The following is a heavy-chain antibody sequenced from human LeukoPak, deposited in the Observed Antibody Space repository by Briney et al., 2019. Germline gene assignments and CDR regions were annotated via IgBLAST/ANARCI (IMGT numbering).Heavy chain of an antibody. V-gene: IGHV3-21*01. CDR3: ARDNWKESYVDY. J-gene: IGHJ4*02. CDR1: GFTFSSYS. CDR2: ISSSSGYI. Sequence: GGSLRLSCAASGFTFSSYSMNWVRQAPGKGLEWVSSISSSSGYIYYADSVKGRFTISRDNAKNSLYLQMNSLRAEDTAVYYCARDNWKESYVDYWGQGTLVTVSS. D-gene: IGHD1-20*01.